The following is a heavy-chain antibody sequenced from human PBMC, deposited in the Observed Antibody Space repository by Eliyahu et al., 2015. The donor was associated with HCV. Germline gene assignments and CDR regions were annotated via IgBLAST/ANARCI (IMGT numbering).Heavy chain of an antibody. Sequence: EVRLVQSGAEMKXPGXSLTISCKGSGFSFTTYWIGWVRQRPXNGLEWMGIIYPNFADVRYNVSFEGHVAISADASTNTAFLHWTALEASDTATYYCARGPQTVFADANWFDFWGQGTLVTVSS. V-gene: IGHV5-51*01. CDR1: GFSFTTYW. D-gene: IGHD4-17*01. J-gene: IGHJ5*01. CDR2: IYPNFADV. CDR3: ARGPQTVFADANWFDF.